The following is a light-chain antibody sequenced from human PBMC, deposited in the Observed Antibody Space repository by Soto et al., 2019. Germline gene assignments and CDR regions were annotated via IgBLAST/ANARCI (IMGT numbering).Light chain of an antibody. Sequence: EIMLTQSPGTLSFSPGERATLSCRASQTVSSSYSAWHQQTPHPPPLLLIDGASSSATVIPDTISGSGSGTVFPLTISRLDPEDFAVYCCQQYGSSRGTFGQGTKVDIK. CDR1: QTVSSSY. V-gene: IGKV3-20*01. CDR3: QQYGSSRGT. J-gene: IGKJ1*01. CDR2: GAS.